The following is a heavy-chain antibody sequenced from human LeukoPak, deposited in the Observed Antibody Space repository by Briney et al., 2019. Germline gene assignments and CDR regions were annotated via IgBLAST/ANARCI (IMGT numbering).Heavy chain of an antibody. CDR2: IGKADDT. J-gene: IGHJ5*02. D-gene: IGHD2-21*01. Sequence: GGSLRLSCAASGFTLSSYDMHWVRQPTGEGLEWVSGIGKADDTYYLGSVKGRFTISRENAKNSLYLQMNSLGVGDTAVYYCVRGDVGFDPWGQGTLVTVPS. CDR3: VRGDVGFDP. V-gene: IGHV3-13*01. CDR1: GFTLSSYD.